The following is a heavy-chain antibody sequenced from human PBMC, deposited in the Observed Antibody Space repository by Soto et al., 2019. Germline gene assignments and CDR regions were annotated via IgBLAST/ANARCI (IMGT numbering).Heavy chain of an antibody. Sequence: VQLVQSGAEVKKPGASVKVSCKASGYTFTNNAIHWVRQAPGQRLEWLGWLNAGNSNREYSQKFQGRIIITKDTSASTAYMELSSLISEDTAVYYCARGYDFVWGSYRSDAFDIWGQATMVTVSS. V-gene: IGHV1-3*01. CDR3: ARGYDFVWGSYRSDAFDI. CDR2: LNAGNSNR. CDR1: GYTFTNNA. D-gene: IGHD3-16*02. J-gene: IGHJ3*02.